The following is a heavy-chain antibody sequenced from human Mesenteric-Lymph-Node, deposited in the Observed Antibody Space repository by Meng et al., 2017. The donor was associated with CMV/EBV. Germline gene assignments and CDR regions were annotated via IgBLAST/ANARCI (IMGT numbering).Heavy chain of an antibody. CDR1: GFTFSSYA. CDR3: ARDPSMGGSYYSDY. CDR2: ISYDGSNK. J-gene: IGHJ4*02. Sequence: SGFTFSSYAMHWVRQAPGKGLEWVAVISYDGSNKYYADSVKGRFTISRDNSKNTLYLQMNSLRAEDTAVYYCARDPSMGGSYYSDYWGQGTLVTVSS. D-gene: IGHD1-26*01. V-gene: IGHV3-30-3*01.